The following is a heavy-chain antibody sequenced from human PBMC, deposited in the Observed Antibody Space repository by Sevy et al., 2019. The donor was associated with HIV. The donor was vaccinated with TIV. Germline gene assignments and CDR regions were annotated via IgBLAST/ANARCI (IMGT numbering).Heavy chain of an antibody. D-gene: IGHD6-13*01. Sequence: SETLSLTCTVSGGSISSGGYYWSWIRQHPGKGLEWIGYIYYSGSTYYNPSLKSRVTISVDTSKNQFSLKLSSVTAADTAVYYCARGARTDLYSSSWYISSFDYWGQRTLVTVSS. CDR2: IYYSGST. CDR3: ARGARTDLYSSSWYISSFDY. J-gene: IGHJ4*02. V-gene: IGHV4-31*03. CDR1: GGSISSGGYY.